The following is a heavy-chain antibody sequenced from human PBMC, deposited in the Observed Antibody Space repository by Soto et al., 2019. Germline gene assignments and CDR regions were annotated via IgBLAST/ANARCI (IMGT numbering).Heavy chain of an antibody. CDR3: VHRAVNGDAWFDP. CDR1: GFSLSTSGVG. D-gene: IGHD6-19*01. CDR2: IYWDDDE. Sequence: QITLEESGPTLVKPTQTLTLTCTFSGFSLSTSGVGVGWFRQPPGKALEWLALIYWDDDERFSPSLKSRLSITKDTSKNQVDLTMTDVDPMDTGTYYCVHRAVNGDAWFDPWGQGTLVTVSS. J-gene: IGHJ5*02. V-gene: IGHV2-5*02.